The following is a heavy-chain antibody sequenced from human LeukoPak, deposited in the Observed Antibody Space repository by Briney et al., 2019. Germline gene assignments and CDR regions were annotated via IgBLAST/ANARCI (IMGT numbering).Heavy chain of an antibody. CDR2: INPYSGGT. D-gene: IGHD5-12*01. CDR3: ATARDILTTISVGGFDY. Sequence: ASVKVSCKASGYTFTGFYIHWVRQAPGQGLEWMGWINPYSGGTNYAQKFQGRVTMTRDTSISTAYMDLNGLRSDDTAVYYCATARDILTTISVGGFDYWGQGTLVTVSS. V-gene: IGHV1-2*02. J-gene: IGHJ4*02. CDR1: GYTFTGFY.